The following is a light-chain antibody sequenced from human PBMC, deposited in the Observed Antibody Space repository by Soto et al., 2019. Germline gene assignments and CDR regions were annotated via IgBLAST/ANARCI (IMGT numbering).Light chain of an antibody. J-gene: IGKJ1*01. CDR2: GAS. CDR1: QSLSSSF. Sequence: EIVLTQSPVTPSLSPGQRATLSCRASQSLSSSFLAWYQQKPGQAPRLIIYGASSRAAGIPDRFSGSGSGTDFTLTISSLEPEDFAVYYCHQFTTTRSFGQGTKVDIK. CDR3: HQFTTTRS. V-gene: IGKV3-20*01.